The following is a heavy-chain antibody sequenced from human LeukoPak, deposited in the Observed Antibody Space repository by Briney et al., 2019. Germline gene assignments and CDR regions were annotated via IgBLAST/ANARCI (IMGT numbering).Heavy chain of an antibody. V-gene: IGHV3-15*01. Sequence: GGSLRLSCAASGFTFSNAWMNWVRQAPGKGLEWVGRIKSKTDGESTDYAAPVKDRFTISRDDSKETLYLQMGSLKTEDTAVYYYTTDGLSSGWSLDYWGQGTLVTVSS. CDR3: TTDGLSSGWSLDY. J-gene: IGHJ4*02. D-gene: IGHD6-19*01. CDR1: GFTFSNAW. CDR2: IKSKTDGEST.